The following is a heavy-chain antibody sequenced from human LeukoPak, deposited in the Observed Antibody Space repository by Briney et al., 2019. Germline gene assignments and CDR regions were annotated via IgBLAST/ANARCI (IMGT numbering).Heavy chain of an antibody. CDR2: IYYSENN. CDR1: GGSIGSYY. D-gene: IGHD3-22*01. CDR3: ARVYYYDSSGYYRGLYYYGMDV. J-gene: IGHJ6*02. V-gene: IGHV4-59*01. Sequence: SETLSLTCTVSGGSIGSYYWSWIRQPPGKGREGIGYIYYSENNNYNPSLKSRVTISVDTSKNQFSLKLSSVTAADTAVYYCARVYYYDSSGYYRGLYYYGMDVWGQGITVTVSS.